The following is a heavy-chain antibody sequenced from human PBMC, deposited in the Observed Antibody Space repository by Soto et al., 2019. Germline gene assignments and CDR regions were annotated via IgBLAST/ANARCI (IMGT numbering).Heavy chain of an antibody. CDR2: FDPEDGET. CDR1: GYTLTELS. D-gene: IGHD3-16*02. J-gene: IGHJ4*02. V-gene: IGHV1-24*01. Sequence: ASVKVSCKVSGYTLTELSMHWVRQAPGKGLEWMGGFDPEDGETIYAQKFQGRVTMTEDTSTDTAYMELNSLRVEDTAVYYCARDGVSLFMFPSELDYWGQGALVTVSS. CDR3: ARDGVSLFMFPSELDY.